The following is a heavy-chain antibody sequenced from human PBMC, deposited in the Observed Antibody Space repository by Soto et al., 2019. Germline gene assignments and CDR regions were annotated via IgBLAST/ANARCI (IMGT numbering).Heavy chain of an antibody. CDR3: ARDRNQQQLVKDIDY. CDR1: GFTFSSYS. D-gene: IGHD6-13*01. J-gene: IGHJ4*02. CDR2: ISSSSSYI. Sequence: GGSLRLSCAASGFTFSSYSMNWVRQAPGKGLEWVSSISSSSSYIYYADSVKGRFTISRDNAKNSLYLQMNSLRAEDTAVYYCARDRNQQQLVKDIDYWGQGTLVTVSS. V-gene: IGHV3-21*01.